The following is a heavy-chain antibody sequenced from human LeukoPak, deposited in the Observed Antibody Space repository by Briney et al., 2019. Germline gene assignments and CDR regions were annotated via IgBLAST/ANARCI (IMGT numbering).Heavy chain of an antibody. CDR2: IYYSGST. Sequence: PSETLSLTCTVSGGSISSSSYYWGWIRQPPGKGLEWIGSIYYSGSTYYNPSLKSRVTISVDTSKNQFSLKLSSVTAADTAVYYCARAFRTYRFEPTDAFDIWGQGTMVTVSS. CDR3: ARAFRTYRFEPTDAFDI. J-gene: IGHJ3*02. V-gene: IGHV4-39*07. CDR1: GGSISSSSYY. D-gene: IGHD3-16*02.